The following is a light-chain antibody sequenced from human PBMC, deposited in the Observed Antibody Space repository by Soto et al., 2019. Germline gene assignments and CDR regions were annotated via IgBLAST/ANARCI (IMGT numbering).Light chain of an antibody. V-gene: IGLV6-57*01. CDR1: SGNIASNY. J-gene: IGLJ3*02. CDR2: EDN. Sequence: NFMLTQPHSLSESPGKTITISCTRTSGNIASNYVQWYQQRPGSSPTTVIYEDNQRPSGVPDRFSGSIDSSSNSASLTISGLKTEDEADYYCQSYDSSYWVFGGGTKVTVL. CDR3: QSYDSSYWV.